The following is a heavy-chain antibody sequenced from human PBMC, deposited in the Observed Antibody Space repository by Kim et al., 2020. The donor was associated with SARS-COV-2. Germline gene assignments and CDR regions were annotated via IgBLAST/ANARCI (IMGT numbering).Heavy chain of an antibody. CDR3: ARREVGATGSFDI. V-gene: IGHV4-39*01. CDR2: GST. J-gene: IGHJ3*02. D-gene: IGHD1-26*01. Sequence: GSTYYNPSLQSRLTISVDTSKNQFSLKLSSVTAADTAVYYCARREVGATGSFDIWGQGTMVTVSS.